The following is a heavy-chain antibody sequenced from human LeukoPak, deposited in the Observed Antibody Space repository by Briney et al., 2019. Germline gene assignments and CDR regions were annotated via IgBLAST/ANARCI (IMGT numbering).Heavy chain of an antibody. Sequence: SETLSLTCAVYGGSFSGYYWSWLRQPPGKGLEWIGEINRSGSTNYNPSLKSRVTISVDTSKNQFSLKLSSVTAADTAVYYCASPIGEYYYDSSGPNDAFDIWGQGTMVTVSS. CDR2: INRSGST. D-gene: IGHD3-22*01. J-gene: IGHJ3*02. CDR1: GGSFSGYY. V-gene: IGHV4-34*01. CDR3: ASPIGEYYYDSSGPNDAFDI.